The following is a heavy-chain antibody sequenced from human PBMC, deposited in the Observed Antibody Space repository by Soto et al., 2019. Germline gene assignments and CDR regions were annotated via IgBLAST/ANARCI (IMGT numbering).Heavy chain of an antibody. Sequence: GGSLRLSCAASGFTFSSYEMNWVRQAPGKGLEWVSYISSSGSTIYYADSVKGRFTISRDNAKNSLYLQMNSLRAEDTAVYYCARDLVGSYFESPFDYWGQGTLITVSS. J-gene: IGHJ4*02. CDR2: ISSSGSTI. D-gene: IGHD1-26*01. CDR1: GFTFSSYE. CDR3: ARDLVGSYFESPFDY. V-gene: IGHV3-48*03.